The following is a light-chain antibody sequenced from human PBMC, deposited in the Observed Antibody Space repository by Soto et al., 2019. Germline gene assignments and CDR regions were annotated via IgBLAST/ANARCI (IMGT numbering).Light chain of an antibody. J-gene: IGKJ1*01. Sequence: DIQMTQSPSSLSASVGERVTITCRTSQSIRTFLNWYQQKPGTVPKLLISTSSTLESGVPSRFSGGGSGTDFTLTINNLQPEDFATYFCQQNYLSPWTFGPGTRVEIK. CDR1: QSIRTF. CDR3: QQNYLSPWT. CDR2: TSS. V-gene: IGKV1-39*01.